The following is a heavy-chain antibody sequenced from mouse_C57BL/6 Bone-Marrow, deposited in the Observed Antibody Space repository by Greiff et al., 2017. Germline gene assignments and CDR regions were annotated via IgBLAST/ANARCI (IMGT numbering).Heavy chain of an antibody. D-gene: IGHD2-1*01. CDR3: ARRVYYGNYYFDS. J-gene: IGHJ2*01. CDR1: GYTFTDYY. V-gene: IGHV1-77*01. CDR2: IGPGSGST. Sequence: VQLQESGAELVKPGASVKISCKASGYTFTDYYINWVKQRPGQGLEWIGQIGPGSGSTNYNEKFKGKDTLTADKSSSTAYMQLSRLTSEDSAVYFCARRVYYGNYYFDSWGKGTTLPVSS.